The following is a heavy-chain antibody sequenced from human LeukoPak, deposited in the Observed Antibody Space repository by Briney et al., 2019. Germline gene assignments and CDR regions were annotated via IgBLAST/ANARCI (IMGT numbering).Heavy chain of an antibody. CDR1: GGTFSSYA. CDR2: IIPIFGTA. CDR3: ARDASGWGDY. J-gene: IGHJ4*02. D-gene: IGHD6-19*01. V-gene: IGHV1-69*06. Sequence: SVKVSCKASGGTFSSYAISWVRQAPGQGLEWMGGIIPIFGTANYAQKFQGRVTITADKSTSTACMELSSLRSEDTAVYYCARDASGWGDYWGQGTLVTVSS.